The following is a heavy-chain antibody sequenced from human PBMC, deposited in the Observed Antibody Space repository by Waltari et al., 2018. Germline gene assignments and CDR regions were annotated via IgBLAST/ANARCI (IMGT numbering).Heavy chain of an antibody. V-gene: IGHV4-38-2*01. Sequence: QVQLQESGPGLVKPSETLSLTCAVSGYSISSGYYWGWIRQPPGKGLEWIGSIYHSGSTYYNPSLKSRVTISVDTSKNQFSLKLSSVTAADTAVYYCARGYYDFWSGPSIYNWFDPWGQGTLVTVSS. D-gene: IGHD3-3*01. J-gene: IGHJ5*02. CDR2: IYHSGST. CDR3: ARGYYDFWSGPSIYNWFDP. CDR1: GYSISSGYY.